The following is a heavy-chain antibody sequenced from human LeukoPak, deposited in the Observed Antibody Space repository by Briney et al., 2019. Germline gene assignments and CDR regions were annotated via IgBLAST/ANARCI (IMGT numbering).Heavy chain of an antibody. CDR2: IYHSGST. V-gene: IGHV4-38-2*01. Sequence: SETLSLTCAVSGYSISSGYYWGWIRQPPGKGLEWIGSIYHSGSTYYNPSLKSRVTISVDTSKNQFSLKLSSVTAADTAVYYCARFSSTSWWKYYFDYWGQGTPVTVSS. D-gene: IGHD2-2*01. CDR3: ARFSSTSWWKYYFDY. CDR1: GYSISSGYY. J-gene: IGHJ4*02.